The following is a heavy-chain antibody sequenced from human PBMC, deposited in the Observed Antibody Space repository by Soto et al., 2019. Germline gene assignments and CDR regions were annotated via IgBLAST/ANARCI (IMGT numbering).Heavy chain of an antibody. CDR2: ISYDGSNK. Sequence: GGSLRLSCAASGFTFSSYAMHWVRQAPGKGLEWVAVISYDGSNKYYADSVKGRFTISRDNSKNTLYLQMNSLRAEDTAVYYCARDAALTGTFYYGMDVWGQGTTVTVSS. D-gene: IGHD1-20*01. CDR1: GFTFSSYA. CDR3: ARDAALTGTFYYGMDV. V-gene: IGHV3-30-3*01. J-gene: IGHJ6*02.